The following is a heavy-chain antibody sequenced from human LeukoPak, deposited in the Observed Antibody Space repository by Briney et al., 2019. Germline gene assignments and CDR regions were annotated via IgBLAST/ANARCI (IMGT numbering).Heavy chain of an antibody. CDR3: AKDTVRAEYFDY. Sequence: PGGSLRLSCAASGFTFSSYGMHWVRQAPGKGLEWVAVISYDGSNKYYADSVKGRFTISRDNSKNTLYLQMNSLRAEDTAVYYCAKDTVRAEYFDYWGQGTPVTVSS. CDR1: GFTFSSYG. J-gene: IGHJ4*02. CDR2: ISYDGSNK. D-gene: IGHD4-11*01. V-gene: IGHV3-30*18.